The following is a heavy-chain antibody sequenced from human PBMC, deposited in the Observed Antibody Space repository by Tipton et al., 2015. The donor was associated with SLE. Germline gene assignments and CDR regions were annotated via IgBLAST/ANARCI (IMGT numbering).Heavy chain of an antibody. D-gene: IGHD2-2*01. CDR1: GGSISSYY. J-gene: IGHJ4*02. V-gene: IGHV4-4*07. CDR3: AGQGYCSSTSCPLFDY. Sequence: TLSLTCTVSGGSISSYYWSWIRQPAGKGLEWIGRIYTSGSTNYNPSLKSRVTMSVDTSKNQFSLKLSSVTAADTAVYYCAGQGYCSSTSCPLFDYWGQGTLVTVSS. CDR2: IYTSGST.